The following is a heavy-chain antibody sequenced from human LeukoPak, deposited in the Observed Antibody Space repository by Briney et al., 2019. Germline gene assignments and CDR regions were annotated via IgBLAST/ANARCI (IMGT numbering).Heavy chain of an antibody. CDR3: AKDIAANGPEVAGTLDY. Sequence: GGSLRLSCAASGFTFDDYAMHWVRQAPGKGLEWVSGISWNSGSIGYADSVKGRFTISRDNAKSSLYLQMNSLRAEDTALYYCAKDIAANGPEVAGTLDYWGQGTLVTVSS. J-gene: IGHJ4*02. CDR2: ISWNSGSI. CDR1: GFTFDDYA. D-gene: IGHD6-19*01. V-gene: IGHV3-9*01.